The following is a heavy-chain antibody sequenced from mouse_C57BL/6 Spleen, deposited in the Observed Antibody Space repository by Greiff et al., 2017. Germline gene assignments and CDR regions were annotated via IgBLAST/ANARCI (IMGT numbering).Heavy chain of an antibody. CDR1: GFTFSSYA. Sequence: EVMLVESGGGLVKPGGSLKLSCAASGFTFSSYAMSWVRQTPEKRLEWVATISDGGSYTYYPDNVKGRFTISRDNAKNNLYLQMSHLKSEDTAMYYCARGGWTYWGQGTLVTVSA. J-gene: IGHJ3*01. CDR2: ISDGGSYT. CDR3: ARGGWTY. V-gene: IGHV5-4*03.